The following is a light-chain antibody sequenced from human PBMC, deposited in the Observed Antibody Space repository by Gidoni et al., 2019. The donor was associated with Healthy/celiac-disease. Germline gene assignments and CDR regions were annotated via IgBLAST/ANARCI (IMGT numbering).Light chain of an antibody. CDR3: SSYAGSNNLV. CDR2: EVS. V-gene: IGLV2-8*01. Sequence: QSALTQPPSASGSPGQSVTISCTGTSSDVGGYNYVSWYQQHPGKAPKLMIYEVSKRPSGVPDRFPGSKSGNTASLTVSGLQAEDEADYYCSSYAGSNNLVFGTGTKVTV. CDR1: SSDVGGYNY. J-gene: IGLJ1*01.